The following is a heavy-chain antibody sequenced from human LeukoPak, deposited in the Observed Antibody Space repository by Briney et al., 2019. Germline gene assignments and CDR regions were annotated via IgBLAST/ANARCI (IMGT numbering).Heavy chain of an antibody. D-gene: IGHD3-10*01. CDR2: VILIFGTA. CDR3: ARDPVITMVRGVMGDPDNWFDP. CDR1: GGTFSSYA. Sequence: GASVKVSCKASGGTFSSYAISWVRQAPGQGLEWMGGVILIFGTANYAQKFQGRVTITTDESTSTAYMELSSLRSEDTAVYYCARDPVITMVRGVMGDPDNWFDPWGQGTLVTVSS. V-gene: IGHV1-69*05. J-gene: IGHJ5*02.